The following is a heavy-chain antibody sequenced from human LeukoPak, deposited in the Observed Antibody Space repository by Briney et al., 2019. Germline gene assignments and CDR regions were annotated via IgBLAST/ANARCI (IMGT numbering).Heavy chain of an antibody. CDR2: IWHDGATK. D-gene: IGHD3-16*01. Sequence: GTSLRLSCKTFGFIFSNYAMHWVRQAPGKGLDWVAMIWHDGATKFYADSVKGRFTISRDNSKDTLYLQMDSLRAEDTAVFYCARELLGEGPDAFDVWGQGTIVTVSS. J-gene: IGHJ3*01. V-gene: IGHV3-33*01. CDR1: GFIFSNYA. CDR3: ARELLGEGPDAFDV.